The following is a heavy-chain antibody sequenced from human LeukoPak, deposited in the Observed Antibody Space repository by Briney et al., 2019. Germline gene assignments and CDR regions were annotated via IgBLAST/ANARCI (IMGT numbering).Heavy chain of an antibody. V-gene: IGHV3-21*01. CDR2: ISSSSGYT. CDR1: GFTFSIYN. Sequence: PGGSLRLSCAASGFTFSIYNMNWVRQAPGKGLEWVSLISSSSGYTYYTDSVKGRFTISRDNAKNTLYLQMNSLRAEDSAVYYCTRGSEWEPLYYFDYWGQGSLVTVSS. J-gene: IGHJ4*02. CDR3: TRGSEWEPLYYFDY. D-gene: IGHD1-26*01.